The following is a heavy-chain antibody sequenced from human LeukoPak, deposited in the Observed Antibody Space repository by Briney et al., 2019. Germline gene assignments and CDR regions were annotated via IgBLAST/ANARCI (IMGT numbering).Heavy chain of an antibody. D-gene: IGHD2-2*01. CDR3: ASSGYQSLQFDY. J-gene: IGHJ4*02. CDR2: IWYDGSNK. V-gene: IGHV3-33*01. Sequence: GGSLRLSCAASGFTFSSYGMHWVRQAPGRGLEWVAVIWYDGSNKYYADSVKGRFTISRDNPKNTLYLQMNSLRAEDTAVYYCASSGYQSLQFDYWGQGTLVTVSS. CDR1: GFTFSSYG.